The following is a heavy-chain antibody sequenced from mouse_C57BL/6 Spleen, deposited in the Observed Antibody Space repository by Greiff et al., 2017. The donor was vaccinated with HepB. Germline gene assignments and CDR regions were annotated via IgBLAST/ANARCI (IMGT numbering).Heavy chain of an antibody. CDR2: ISGGGGNT. Sequence: EVQLQESGGGLVKPGGSLKLSCAASGFTFSSYTMSWVRQTPEKRLEWVATISGGGGNTYYPDSVKGRFTISRDNAKNTLYLQMSRLRSEDTALYYCARPYYDFPSWFAYWGQGTLVTVSA. V-gene: IGHV5-9*01. D-gene: IGHD2-4*01. CDR1: GFTFSSYT. CDR3: ARPYYDFPSWFAY. J-gene: IGHJ3*01.